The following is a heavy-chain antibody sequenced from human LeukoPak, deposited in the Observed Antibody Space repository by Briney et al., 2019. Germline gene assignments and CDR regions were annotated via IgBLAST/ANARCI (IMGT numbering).Heavy chain of an antibody. Sequence: GGSLRLSCAASGFTFSTYAMHWVRQAPGKGLEYVSAISTNGGGTYYANSVKGRFTISRDNSKNTLYLQMGSLRGDDMAVYYCARHGAGSCYDAWGQGTLVTVSS. J-gene: IGHJ5*02. CDR3: ARHGAGSCYDA. CDR1: GFTFSTYA. V-gene: IGHV3-64*01. CDR2: ISTNGGGT. D-gene: IGHD2-15*01.